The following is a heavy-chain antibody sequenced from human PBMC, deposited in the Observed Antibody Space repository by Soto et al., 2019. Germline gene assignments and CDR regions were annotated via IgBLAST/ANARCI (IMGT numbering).Heavy chain of an antibody. V-gene: IGHV3-23*01. D-gene: IGHD4-4*01. CDR3: AKDSNKYSSSLRGRYFDY. J-gene: IGHJ4*02. Sequence: EVQLLESGGGLVQRGGSLRLSCAASGFPFSSYVMSWVRQAPGKGLEWVSGISGGGSNTFYADSVKGRFTISRDNSKNTLLLQMNSLGAGDTAVYYCAKDSNKYSSSLRGRYFDYWCQGIGGTVSS. CDR1: GFPFSSYV. CDR2: ISGGGSNT.